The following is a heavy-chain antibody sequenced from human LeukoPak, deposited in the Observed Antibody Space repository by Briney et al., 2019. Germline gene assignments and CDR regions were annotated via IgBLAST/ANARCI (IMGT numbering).Heavy chain of an antibody. CDR1: GGSISSGSYY. J-gene: IGHJ4*02. D-gene: IGHD3/OR15-3a*01. CDR2: IYTSGST. Sequence: PSQTLSLTCTVSGGSISSGSYYWSWIRQPAGKGLEWIGRIYTSGSTNYNPSLKSRVTIFVDTSNNEISLRLSSVTAADTAMYYCARSPAWTGYMSGPYFFNYWGQGTLVTVSS. CDR3: ARSPAWTGYMSGPYFFNY. V-gene: IGHV4-61*02.